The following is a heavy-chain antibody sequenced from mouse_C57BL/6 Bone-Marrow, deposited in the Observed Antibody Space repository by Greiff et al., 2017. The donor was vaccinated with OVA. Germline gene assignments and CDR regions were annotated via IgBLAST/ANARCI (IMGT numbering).Heavy chain of an antibody. V-gene: IGHV7-1*01. D-gene: IGHD1-1*01. CDR3: ARDDYCWYFDV. Sequence: EVQLVESGGGLVQSGRSLRLSCATSGFTFSDFYMEWVRQAPGKGLEWIAASRNKANDYTTEYSASVKGRFIVSRDTSQSILYLQMNALRAEDTAVYYCARDDYCWYFDVWGTGTTVTVSS. J-gene: IGHJ1*03. CDR2: SRNKANDYTT. CDR1: GFTFSDFY.